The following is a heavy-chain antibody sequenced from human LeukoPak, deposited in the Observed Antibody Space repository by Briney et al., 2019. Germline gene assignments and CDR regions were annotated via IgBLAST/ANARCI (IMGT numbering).Heavy chain of an antibody. D-gene: IGHD6-19*01. CDR2: IYIGGRT. Sequence: GGSLRLSCVASGFTVSSNYMSWVRQPPGKGLEWVSVIYIGGRTLNADSVKDRFTISRDNSKNTVYLQMNSLRVEDTAVYYCARTRGSGWYGATFDYWGQGTQVTVSS. J-gene: IGHJ4*02. CDR3: ARTRGSGWYGATFDY. CDR1: GFTVSSNY. V-gene: IGHV3-66*01.